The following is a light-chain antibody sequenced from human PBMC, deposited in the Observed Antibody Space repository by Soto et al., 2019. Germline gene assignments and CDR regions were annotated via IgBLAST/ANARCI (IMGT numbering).Light chain of an antibody. Sequence: QSVLTQPPSVSGAPGQRVTISCTGGSSNIGAGYDVHWYQQLPGTAPKLLISGNSNRPSGVPDRFSGSKSATSASLAITGLQAEDEADYYCQSYDSSLSGSVFGGGTKLTVL. CDR1: SSNIGAGYD. CDR3: QSYDSSLSGSV. J-gene: IGLJ2*01. CDR2: GNS. V-gene: IGLV1-40*01.